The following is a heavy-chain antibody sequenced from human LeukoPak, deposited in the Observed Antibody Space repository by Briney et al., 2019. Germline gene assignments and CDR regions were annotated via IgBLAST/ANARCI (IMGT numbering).Heavy chain of an antibody. J-gene: IGHJ4*02. CDR3: ATDRGEYYDSSGSIFDY. CDR2: XXXEDGET. V-gene: IGHV1-24*01. D-gene: IGHD3-22*01. Sequence: LEGMGXXXXEDGETIYAQKFQGRVTMTEDTSTDTAYMELSSLRSEDTAVYCCATDRGEYYDSSGSIFDYWGQGTLVTVSS.